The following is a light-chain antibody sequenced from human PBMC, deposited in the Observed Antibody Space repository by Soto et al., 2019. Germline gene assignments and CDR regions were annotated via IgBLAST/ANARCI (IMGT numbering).Light chain of an antibody. CDR3: QHYGGSFI. V-gene: IGKV3-20*01. CDR2: LAS. J-gene: IGKJ3*01. Sequence: EIVLTQSPATLSSFPGDRVTLSCRASQAVNTRLAWYQHRPGQAPRLLIYLASNRAAGVPARFSGSGSGTDFTLSISRLEPEDFAVYYCQHYGGSFIFGPGTKVDIK. CDR1: QAVNTR.